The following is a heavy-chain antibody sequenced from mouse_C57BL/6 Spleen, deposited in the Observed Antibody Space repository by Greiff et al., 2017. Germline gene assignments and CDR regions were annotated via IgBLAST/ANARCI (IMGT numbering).Heavy chain of an antibody. J-gene: IGHJ3*01. V-gene: IGHV14-2*01. Sequence: EVQLQQSGAELVKPGASVKLSCTASGFNIKDSYMHWVKQRTEQGLEWIGRIDPEDGETNYAPKFQGKAPITADTSSNTAYLQLSSLTSEDTAVYDCAYYGSSYRFAYWGQGTLVTVSA. CDR3: AYYGSSYRFAY. CDR2: IDPEDGET. D-gene: IGHD1-1*01. CDR1: GFNIKDSY.